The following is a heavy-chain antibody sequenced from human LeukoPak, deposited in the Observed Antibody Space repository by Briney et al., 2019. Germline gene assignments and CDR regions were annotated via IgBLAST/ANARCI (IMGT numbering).Heavy chain of an antibody. CDR2: ISGSGSYT. J-gene: IGHJ4*02. CDR1: GFTFSDYY. V-gene: IGHV3-11*06. D-gene: IGHD6-13*01. Sequence: PGGSLRLSCAASGFTFSDYYMTWIRQAPGKGLEWLSYISGSGSYTNYADSVKGRFTTSRDNAKNSLYLQMNSLRAEDTAVYYCARVGSIAAVGTPDYWGQGTLVTVSS. CDR3: ARVGSIAAVGTPDY.